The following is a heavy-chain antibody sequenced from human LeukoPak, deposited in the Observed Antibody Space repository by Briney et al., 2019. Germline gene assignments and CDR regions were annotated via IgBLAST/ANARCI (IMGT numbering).Heavy chain of an antibody. CDR1: GGSFSGYY. J-gene: IGHJ5*02. D-gene: IGHD2-2*01. CDR3: ARDQLGYCSSTSCTPLGWFDP. CDR2: IYTSGST. V-gene: IGHV4-4*07. Sequence: SETLSLTCAVYGGSFSGYYWSWIRQPPGKGLEWIGRIYTSGSTNYNPSLKSRVTMSVDTSKNQFSLKLSSVTAADTAVYYCARDQLGYCSSTSCTPLGWFDPWGQGTLVTVSS.